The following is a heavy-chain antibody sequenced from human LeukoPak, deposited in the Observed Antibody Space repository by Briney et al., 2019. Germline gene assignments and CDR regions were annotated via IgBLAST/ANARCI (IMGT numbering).Heavy chain of an antibody. J-gene: IGHJ4*02. D-gene: IGHD6-19*01. CDR3: ARETYSSGWYSDY. Sequence: SETLSLTCAVYGGSFSGYYWSWIRQPPGKGLEWIGEINHSGSTNYNPSLKSRVTISVDTSKNQSSLKLSSVTAADTAVYYCARETYSSGWYSDYWGQGTLVTVSS. CDR2: INHSGST. V-gene: IGHV4-34*01. CDR1: GGSFSGYY.